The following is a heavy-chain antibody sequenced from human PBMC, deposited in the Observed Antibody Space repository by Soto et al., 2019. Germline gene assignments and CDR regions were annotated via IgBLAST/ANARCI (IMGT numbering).Heavy chain of an antibody. CDR3: ARGGIAAAGTDGYYYYGMDV. V-gene: IGHV3-13*01. CDR1: GFTFSSYA. CDR2: IGTAGDT. D-gene: IGHD6-13*01. J-gene: IGHJ6*02. Sequence: EVQLLESGGGLIQPGGSLRLSCAASGFTFSSYAMSWVRQATGKGLEWVSAIGTAGDTYYPGSVKGRFTISRENAKNSLYLQMNSLRAGDTAVYYCARGGIAAAGTDGYYYYGMDVWGQGTTVTVSS.